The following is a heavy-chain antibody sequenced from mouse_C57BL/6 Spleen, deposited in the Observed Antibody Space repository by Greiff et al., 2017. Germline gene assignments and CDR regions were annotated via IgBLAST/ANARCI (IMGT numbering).Heavy chain of an antibody. D-gene: IGHD1-1*01. CDR2: INPSTGGT. J-gene: IGHJ1*03. Sequence: EVQLVESGPELVKPGASVKISCKASGYSFTGYYMNWVKQSPEKSLEWIGEINPSTGGTTYNQKFKAKATLTVDKSSSTAYMQLKSLTSEDSAVYYCARWDYGSSYGYFDVWGTGTTVTVSS. CDR3: ARWDYGSSYGYFDV. V-gene: IGHV1-42*01. CDR1: GYSFTGYY.